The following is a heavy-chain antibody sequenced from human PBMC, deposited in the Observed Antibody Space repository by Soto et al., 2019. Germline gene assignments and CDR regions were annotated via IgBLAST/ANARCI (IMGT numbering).Heavy chain of an antibody. V-gene: IGHV1-69*02. CDR2: IILILGKE. J-gene: IGHJ1*01. D-gene: IGHD4-17*01. CDR3: AASTGTTPKYSEF. CDR1: GYTFTGYY. Sequence: SVKVSCKASGYTFTGYYMHLVRHSPEQGLEGMGRIILILGKETSAQKFKGRVTITADKPTSTAYMELGSLSFEDTSVFYGAASTGTTPKYSEFWVKGTLVPVS.